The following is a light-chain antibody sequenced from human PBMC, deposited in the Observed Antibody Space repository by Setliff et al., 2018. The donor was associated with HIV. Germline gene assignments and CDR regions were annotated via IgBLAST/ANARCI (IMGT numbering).Light chain of an antibody. CDR3: SSYTSSTTPWV. Sequence: QSALAQPASVSGSPGQSITISCTGTSSDVGGYNYASWYQQHPGKASKLMIYEVSNRPSGVSNRFSGSKSGNTASLTISGLQAEDEADYYCSSYTSSTTPWVFGTGTKVTVL. CDR1: SSDVGGYNY. J-gene: IGLJ1*01. CDR2: EVS. V-gene: IGLV2-14*01.